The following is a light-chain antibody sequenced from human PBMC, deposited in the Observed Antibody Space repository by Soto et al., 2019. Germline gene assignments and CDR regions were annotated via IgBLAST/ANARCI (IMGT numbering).Light chain of an antibody. CDR3: QLYGTSPKT. V-gene: IGKV3-20*01. CDR1: QSVSSSY. J-gene: IGKJ1*01. Sequence: EIVLTQSPGTLSLSPGERATLSCRASQSVSSSYLAWYQQKPGQAPRLLIYGASSRATGIPDRFSCSVSGTDFTLTISRLEPEDFEVYYCQLYGTSPKTLGQGTKVDIK. CDR2: GAS.